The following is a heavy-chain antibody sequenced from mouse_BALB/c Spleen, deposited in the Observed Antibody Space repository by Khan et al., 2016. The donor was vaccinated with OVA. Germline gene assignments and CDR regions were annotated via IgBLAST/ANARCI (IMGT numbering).Heavy chain of an antibody. D-gene: IGHD2-14*01. CDR2: INTYTGEP. CDR3: ARVGYSGTMDY. CDR1: GYTFTTYG. V-gene: IGHV9-3-1*01. Sequence: QIQLVQSGPELMKPGVSVKISCKASGYTFTTYGMHWVKQAPGKGLEWMGWINTYTGEPTYVDDFKGRFAFSLDTSSSTAYLQINNLKNEDTATYFCARVGYSGTMDYWGQGTSVTVSA. J-gene: IGHJ4*01.